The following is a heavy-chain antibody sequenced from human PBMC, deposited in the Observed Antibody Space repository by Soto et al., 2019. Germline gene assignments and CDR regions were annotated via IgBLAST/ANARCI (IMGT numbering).Heavy chain of an antibody. V-gene: IGHV4-30-2*01. CDR2: IYNSGNT. CDR3: ARGSDGVWNWFDP. CDR1: GGSISSGFYS. J-gene: IGHJ5*02. D-gene: IGHD2-8*01. Sequence: SETLSLTCAVSGGSISSGFYSWSWIVQPPGQGLEWIGYIYNSGNTYYNPSLMSRVTISVDRSQNHFSLKLTSVTAADTAVYYCARGSDGVWNWFDPWGQGTQVTVSS.